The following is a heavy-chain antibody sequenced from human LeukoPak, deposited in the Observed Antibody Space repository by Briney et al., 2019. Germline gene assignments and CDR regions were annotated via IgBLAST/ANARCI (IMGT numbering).Heavy chain of an antibody. Sequence: SETLSLTCTVPNGSISSSSYYWGWIRQPPGEGLEWIGSVYYSGSSHYNPSLKSRVTISVDTSKNQFSLRLSSVTAADTAVYYCARDGAARPGYYMDVWGKGTTVTVSS. V-gene: IGHV4-39*07. CDR1: NGSISSSSYY. CDR3: ARDGAARPGYYMDV. CDR2: VYYSGSS. D-gene: IGHD6-6*01. J-gene: IGHJ6*03.